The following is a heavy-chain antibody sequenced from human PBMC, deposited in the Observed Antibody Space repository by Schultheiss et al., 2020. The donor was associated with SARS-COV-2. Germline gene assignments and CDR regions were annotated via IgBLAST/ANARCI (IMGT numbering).Heavy chain of an antibody. V-gene: IGHV3-23*01. CDR1: GFSFTTNT. J-gene: IGHJ6*02. CDR3: TRIRGSGSYYTPYYYYGMDV. CDR2: ISGSGGST. Sequence: GESLKISCAASGFSFTTNTMNWVRQSPGKGLEWVSAISGSGGSTYYADSVKGRFTISRDNAKNTLYLQMNSLKTEDTAVYYCTRIRGSGSYYTPYYYYGMDVWGQGTTVTVSS. D-gene: IGHD3-10*01.